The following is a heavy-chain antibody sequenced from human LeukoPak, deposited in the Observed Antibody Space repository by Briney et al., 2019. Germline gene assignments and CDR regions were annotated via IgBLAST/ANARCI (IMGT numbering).Heavy chain of an antibody. CDR3: ARDNFGFDY. Sequence: PGGSLRLSCAASGFTFSSYGMHWVRQAPGKGLGWVAVLWSDGSNKYYADSVKGRFTISRDNSKNTLYLQMNSLRAEDTAVFYCARDNFGFDYWGQGTLVTVSS. J-gene: IGHJ4*02. D-gene: IGHD1-20*01. CDR1: GFTFSSYG. CDR2: LWSDGSNK. V-gene: IGHV3-33*01.